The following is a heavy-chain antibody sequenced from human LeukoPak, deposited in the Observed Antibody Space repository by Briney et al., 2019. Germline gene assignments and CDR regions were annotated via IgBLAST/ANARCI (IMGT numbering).Heavy chain of an antibody. J-gene: IGHJ4*02. CDR2: ISGSGGNT. Sequence: GGSLRLSCAAAGLTFSNYAMNWVRQAPGKGLEWVSAISGSGGNTYYADSVKGRFTISRDNSKNTLSLQMNSLRAEDTAVYYCAAGRSGYWGQGTLVTVSS. CDR1: GLTFSNYA. D-gene: IGHD3-3*01. CDR3: AAGRSGY. V-gene: IGHV3-23*01.